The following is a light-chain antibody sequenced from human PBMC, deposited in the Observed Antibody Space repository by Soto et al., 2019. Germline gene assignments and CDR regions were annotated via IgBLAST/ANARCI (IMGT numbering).Light chain of an antibody. CDR3: QHYNSYPLT. V-gene: IGKV1-5*03. CDR1: QSISSW. J-gene: IGKJ4*01. CDR2: KAS. Sequence: DIQMTQSPSTLSASVGDRVTITCRASQSISSWLAWYQQKPGKAPKLLIYKASSLESGVPSRFSGSGSGTEFTLTISSLQPDDFATYYCQHYNSYPLTFGGGTEVEIK.